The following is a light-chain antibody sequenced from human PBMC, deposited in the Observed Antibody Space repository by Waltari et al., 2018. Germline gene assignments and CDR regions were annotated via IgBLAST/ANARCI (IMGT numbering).Light chain of an antibody. CDR3: QQYYSTPPGT. CDR2: AAS. V-gene: IGKV1-NL1*01. Sequence: DIQMTQSPSSLSASVGDRVTITCRASQGISNSLAWYQQKPGKAPKLLLYAASRLESGGPSRVSGSGSGTDYTLTISRLEPEDFATYYWQQYYSTPPGTFGQGTKVEIK. J-gene: IGKJ1*01. CDR1: QGISNS.